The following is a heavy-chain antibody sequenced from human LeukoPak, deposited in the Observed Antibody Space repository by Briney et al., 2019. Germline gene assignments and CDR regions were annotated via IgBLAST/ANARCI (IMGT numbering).Heavy chain of an antibody. V-gene: IGHV3-11*05. Sequence: GGSLRLSCVASGFTFSDYYMSWIRQAPGKGLEWVSYIPSTSSYTTYADSVKGRFSISRDNSRSTLYLQMNSLRTEDTALYYCAKGGPFRTSSQSYFDPWGQGTLVTVSS. CDR3: AKGGPFRTSSQSYFDP. D-gene: IGHD2-2*01. J-gene: IGHJ5*02. CDR2: IPSTSSYT. CDR1: GFTFSDYY.